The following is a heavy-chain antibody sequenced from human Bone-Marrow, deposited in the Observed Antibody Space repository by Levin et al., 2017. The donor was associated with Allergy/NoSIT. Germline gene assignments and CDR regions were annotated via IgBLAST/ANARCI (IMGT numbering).Heavy chain of an antibody. D-gene: IGHD4-11*01. Sequence: GGSLRLSCAASGFTFSSYSMNWVRQAPGKGLEWVSSISSSSSYIYYADSVKGRFTISRDNAKNSLYLQMNSLRAEDTAVYYCARVPTYSTPDYYYYYYMDVWGKGTTVTVSS. CDR1: GFTFSSYS. CDR3: ARVPTYSTPDYYYYYYMDV. V-gene: IGHV3-21*01. CDR2: ISSSSSYI. J-gene: IGHJ6*03.